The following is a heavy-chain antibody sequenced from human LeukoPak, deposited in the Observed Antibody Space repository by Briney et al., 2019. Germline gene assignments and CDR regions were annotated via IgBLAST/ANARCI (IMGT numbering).Heavy chain of an antibody. Sequence: SETLCLTCAVYGGSFSGYYWSWIRQPPGKGLEWIGEINHSGSTNYNPSLKSRVTISVDTSKNQFSLKLSSVTAADTAVYYCARRILITIFGVVTVDAFDIWGQGTMVTVSS. CDR1: GGSFSGYY. J-gene: IGHJ3*02. V-gene: IGHV4-34*01. CDR3: ARRILITIFGVVTVDAFDI. D-gene: IGHD3-3*01. CDR2: INHSGST.